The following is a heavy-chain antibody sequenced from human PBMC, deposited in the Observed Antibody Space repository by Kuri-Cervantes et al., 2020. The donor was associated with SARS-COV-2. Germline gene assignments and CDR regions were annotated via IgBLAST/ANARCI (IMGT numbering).Heavy chain of an antibody. V-gene: IGHV4-61*05. CDR2: IYYGGST. Sequence: SETLSLTCTVSGGSISLTSYHWGWIRQSPGKGLEWIGYIYYGGSTTYNPALKSRVTISIDMTNNQFFLNLKGASAADTAVYYCARGFWTGFLFDSWGQGSLVTVSS. CDR3: ARGFWTGFLFDS. J-gene: IGHJ4*02. D-gene: IGHD3/OR15-3a*01. CDR1: GGSISLTSYH.